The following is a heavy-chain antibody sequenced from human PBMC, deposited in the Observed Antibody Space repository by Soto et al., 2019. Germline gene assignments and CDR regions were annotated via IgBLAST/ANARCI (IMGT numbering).Heavy chain of an antibody. CDR1: GFTFTNAW. Sequence: EVQLVESGGGLVKPGESLRLSCAASGFTFTNAWMNWVSQAPGKGLEWVGRIRSKTDGGTPDYAAPVKGRFTISRDDSKNTLYVQMNSLKTEDTAIYYCTTEKGYWGQGTLVTVSS. CDR3: TTEKGY. CDR2: IRSKTDGGTP. J-gene: IGHJ4*02. V-gene: IGHV3-15*07.